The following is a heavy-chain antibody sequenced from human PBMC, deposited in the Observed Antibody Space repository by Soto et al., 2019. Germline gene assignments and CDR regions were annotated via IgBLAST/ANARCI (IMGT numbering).Heavy chain of an antibody. CDR2: MNPNSGNT. V-gene: IGHV1-8*01. CDR1: GYTFTSYD. D-gene: IGHD2-2*01. Sequence: ASVKVSCKASGYTFTSYDINWVRQATGQGLEWMGWMNPNSGNTGYAQKFQGRVTMTRNTSISTAYMELSSLRSEDTAVYYCARGREIGYQLLGGDYYYYMDVWGKGTTVTVSS. CDR3: ARGREIGYQLLGGDYYYYMDV. J-gene: IGHJ6*03.